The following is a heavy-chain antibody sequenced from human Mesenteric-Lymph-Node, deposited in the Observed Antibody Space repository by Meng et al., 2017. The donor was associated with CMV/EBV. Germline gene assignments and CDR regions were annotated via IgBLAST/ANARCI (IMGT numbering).Heavy chain of an antibody. Sequence: LSLTCAASGFAFSSHGMHWVRQAPGKGLEWVSIIYSGGSTYYADSVKGRFTISRDNSKNTLYLQMNSLRAEDTAVYYCASATGTTRYYYYGMDVWGQGTTVTVSS. D-gene: IGHD1-7*01. V-gene: IGHV3-NL1*01. J-gene: IGHJ6*02. CDR1: GFAFSSHG. CDR2: IYSGGST. CDR3: ASATGTTRYYYYGMDV.